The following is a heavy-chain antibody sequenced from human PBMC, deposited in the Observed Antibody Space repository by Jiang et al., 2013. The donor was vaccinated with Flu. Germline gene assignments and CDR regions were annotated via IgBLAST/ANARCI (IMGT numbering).Heavy chain of an antibody. CDR2: IYYSGST. CDR3: AREGPGYSSSWTEGY. J-gene: IGHJ4*02. V-gene: IGHV4-30-4*01. CDR1: GGSISSGDYY. D-gene: IGHD6-13*01. Sequence: PGLVKPSQTLSLTCTVSGGSISSGDYYWSWIRQPPGKGLEWIGYIYYSGSTYYNPSLKSRVTISVDTSKNQFSLKLSSVTAADTAVYYCAREGPGYSSSWTEGYWGQGTLVTVSS.